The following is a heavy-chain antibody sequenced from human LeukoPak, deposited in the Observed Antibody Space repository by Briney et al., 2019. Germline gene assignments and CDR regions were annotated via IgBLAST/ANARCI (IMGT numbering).Heavy chain of an antibody. CDR2: AHRSGDS. J-gene: IGHJ2*01. CDR3: ARHRRTLGNYWYFDL. Sequence: SEILSLTCTASGDTIRSYYWSWIRQPPGKGLEWIGYAHRSGDSKCNPSLKSRVTISVDTSSNQISLTVTSGTAVDTAVYYCARHRRTLGNYWYFDLWGRGSLVIVSS. CDR1: GDTIRSYY. D-gene: IGHD7-27*01. V-gene: IGHV4-59*13.